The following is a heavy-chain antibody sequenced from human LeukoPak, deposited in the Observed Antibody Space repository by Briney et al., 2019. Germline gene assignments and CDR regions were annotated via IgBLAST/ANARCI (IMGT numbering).Heavy chain of an antibody. V-gene: IGHV1-2*02. CDR1: GYTFTGYY. J-gene: IGHJ5*02. CDR2: INPNSGGT. CDR3: ARGYLTSTMVRGVIGWFDP. Sequence: GASVKVSCKASGYTFTGYYMHWVRQAPGQGLEWMGWINPNSGGTNYAQKFQGRVTMTRDTSISTAYMELSRLRSDDTAVYYCARGYLTSTMVRGVIGWFDPWGQGTLVTVSS. D-gene: IGHD3-10*01.